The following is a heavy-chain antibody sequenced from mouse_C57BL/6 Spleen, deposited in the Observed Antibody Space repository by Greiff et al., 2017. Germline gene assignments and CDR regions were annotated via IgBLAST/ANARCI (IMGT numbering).Heavy chain of an antibody. Sequence: VMLVESGAELVKPGASVKLSCKASGYTFTEYTIHWVKQRSGQGLEWIGWFYPGSGSIKYNEKFKDKATLTADKSSITVYMELSRLTSADSAVYFCARHEDNGNSFDYWGQGTTLTVSS. CDR2: FYPGSGSI. D-gene: IGHD2-1*01. CDR1: GYTFTEYT. CDR3: ARHEDNGNSFDY. J-gene: IGHJ2*01. V-gene: IGHV1-62-2*01.